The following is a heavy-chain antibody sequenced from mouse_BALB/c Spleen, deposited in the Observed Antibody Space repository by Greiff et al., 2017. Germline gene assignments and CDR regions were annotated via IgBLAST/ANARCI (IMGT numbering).Heavy chain of an antibody. V-gene: IGHV1-9*01. CDR1: GYTFSSYW. Sequence: QVQLQQSGAELMKPGASVKISCKATGYTFSSYWIEWVKQRPGHGLEWIGEILPGSGSTNYNEKFKGKATFTADTSSNTAYMQLSSLTSEDSAVYYCARNLGLRAMDYWGQGTSVTVSS. CDR2: ILPGSGST. CDR3: ARNLGLRAMDY. J-gene: IGHJ4*01. D-gene: IGHD3-1*01.